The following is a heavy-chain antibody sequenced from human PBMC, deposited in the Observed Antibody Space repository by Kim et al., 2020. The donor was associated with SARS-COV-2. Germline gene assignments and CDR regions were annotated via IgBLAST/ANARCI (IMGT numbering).Heavy chain of an antibody. CDR2: IYYSGSS. V-gene: IGHV4-59*13. J-gene: IGHJ4*02. Sequence: SETLFLTCTVSGGSISSYFWSWIRQPPGKGLEWIGYIYYSGSSNYNPSLKSRVTISVDTSKNQFSLKLTSVSAADTAVFYCARASRSYSSFDYWGQGTLV. CDR1: GGSISSYF. CDR3: ARASRSYSSFDY. D-gene: IGHD1-26*01.